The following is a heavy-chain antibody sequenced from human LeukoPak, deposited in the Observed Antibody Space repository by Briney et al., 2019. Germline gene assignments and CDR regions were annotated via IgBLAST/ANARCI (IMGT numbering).Heavy chain of an antibody. CDR2: IWYDGTNR. V-gene: IGHV3-33*01. J-gene: IGHJ3*02. Sequence: PGGSLRLSCTTSGFTFGTYGMHWVRQAPGKGLEWVAVIWYDGTNRYYADSVKGRFTISRDNSKNTLYLQMNSMRAEDTAVYYCARDQDRAFDIWGQGTMVTVSS. CDR3: ARDQDRAFDI. CDR1: GFTFGTYG.